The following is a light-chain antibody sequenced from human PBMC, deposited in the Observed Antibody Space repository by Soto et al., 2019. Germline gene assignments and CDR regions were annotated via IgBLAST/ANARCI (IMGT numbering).Light chain of an antibody. CDR3: AAWDDSLNGRV. J-gene: IGLJ2*01. CDR1: SSSIGSNT. Sequence: QAVVTQPPSASGTPGQRVTISCSGSSSSIGSNTVNWYQQLPGTAPKLLIYGHNQRPSGVPDRFSGSKSGTSASLAISGLQSEDEADYYCAAWDDSLNGRVFGGGTQPTVL. CDR2: GHN. V-gene: IGLV1-44*01.